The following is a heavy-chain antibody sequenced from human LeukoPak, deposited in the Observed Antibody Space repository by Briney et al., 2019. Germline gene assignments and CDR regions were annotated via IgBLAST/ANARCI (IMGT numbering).Heavy chain of an antibody. CDR2: ISSSSSTI. J-gene: IGHJ6*02. CDR3: ARAKVPDPHAYCYYGMDV. Sequence: GGSLRLSCAASGFTFSDYYMSWIRQAPGKGLEWVSYISSSSSTIDYADSVKGRFTISRDNAKNSLSLQMNSLRTEDTAVYYCARAKVPDPHAYCYYGMDVWGQGTTVTVSS. V-gene: IGHV3-11*01. CDR1: GFTFSDYY.